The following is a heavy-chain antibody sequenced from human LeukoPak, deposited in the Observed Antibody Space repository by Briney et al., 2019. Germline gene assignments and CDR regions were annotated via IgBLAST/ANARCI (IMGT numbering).Heavy chain of an antibody. V-gene: IGHV3-30*04. D-gene: IGHD2-15*01. J-gene: IGHJ4*02. CDR1: GFTLSIYA. Sequence: GGSLRLSCAASGFTLSIYAMHWVRQAPGKGLEWVAVISYDGSDKYYADSVKGRFTISRDNYKNTLYLQMNSLRLEDTAVYYCARRWSFDYWGQGTLVTVSS. CDR3: ARRWSFDY. CDR2: ISYDGSDK.